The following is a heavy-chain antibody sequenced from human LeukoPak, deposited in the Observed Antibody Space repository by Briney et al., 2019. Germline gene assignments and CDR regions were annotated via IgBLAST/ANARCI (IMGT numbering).Heavy chain of an antibody. CDR1: GGSFSAYY. J-gene: IGHJ5*02. CDR3: ARNPIVGATTWFDP. Sequence: LSLTCTVSGGSFSAYYWGWIRQAPGKGLEWVSYISSSSRIIYYADSVKGRFTISRDNAKESLYLQMNSLRAEDTAVYYCARNPIVGATTWFDPWGQGTLVTVSS. D-gene: IGHD1-26*01. V-gene: IGHV3-11*04. CDR2: ISSSSRII.